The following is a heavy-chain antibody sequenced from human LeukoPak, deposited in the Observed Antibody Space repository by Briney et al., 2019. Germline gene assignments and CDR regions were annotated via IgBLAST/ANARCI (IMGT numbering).Heavy chain of an antibody. CDR1: GYTFTSYY. D-gene: IGHD6-13*01. CDR3: ARVRSWKYYFDY. CDR2: IDPSGGST. J-gene: IGHJ4*02. Sequence: ASVKVSCKASGYTFTSYYMHWVRQAPGQGLEWMGIIDPSGGSTSYAQKFQGRVTMTRDTSTSTVYMELSSLRSEDTAVYYCARVRSWKYYFDYWGQGTLVTVSS. V-gene: IGHV1-46*01.